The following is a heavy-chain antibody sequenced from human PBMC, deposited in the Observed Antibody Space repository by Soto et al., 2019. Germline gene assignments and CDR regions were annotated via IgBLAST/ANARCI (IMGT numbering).Heavy chain of an antibody. CDR2: IIPIFGTA. CDR3: ARGTLPHSGSYYAAY. D-gene: IGHD1-26*01. J-gene: IGHJ4*02. Sequence: SVKVSCKASGGTFSSYAISWVRQAPGQGLEWMGGIIPIFGTANYAQKFQGRVTITADESTSTAYMELSSLRSEDTAVYYCARGTLPHSGSYYAAYWGQGTLVTAPQ. V-gene: IGHV1-69*13. CDR1: GGTFSSYA.